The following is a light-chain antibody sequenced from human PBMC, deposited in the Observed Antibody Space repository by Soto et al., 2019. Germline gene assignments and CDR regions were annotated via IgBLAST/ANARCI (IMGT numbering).Light chain of an antibody. J-gene: IGKJ1*01. Sequence: EVVMTQSPATLSVSPGERATLSCRASQSVSNNLAWFQQKPGQAPRLLIYHASTRATGIPARFSGSGSGTELTIIIRSLQSEDFELYYCQQYNNWWTFGQGTKV. CDR3: QQYNNWWT. CDR2: HAS. CDR1: QSVSNN. V-gene: IGKV3-15*01.